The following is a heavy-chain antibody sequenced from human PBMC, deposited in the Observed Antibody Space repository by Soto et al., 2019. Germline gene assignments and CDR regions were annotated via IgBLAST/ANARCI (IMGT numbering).Heavy chain of an antibody. CDR3: GSTNYNPSLKSRVTISVDTSKNQFSLKLSSVTAADTAVYYCARSKCYDFWSGYTRCTISSVYYMDV. CDR1: GYTFTSYG. J-gene: IGHJ6*03. D-gene: IGHD3-10*01. V-gene: IGHV1-18*01. CDR2: ISAYNGNT. Sequence: ASVKVSCKASGYTFTSYGISWVRQAPGQGLEWMGWISAYNGNTNYAQKLQGRVTMTTDTSTSTAYMELRSLRSDDTAVYYSGSTNYNPSLKSRVTISVDTSKNQFSLKLSSVTAADTAVYYCARSKCYDFWSGYTRCTISSVYYMDVWGKGTTVTSP.